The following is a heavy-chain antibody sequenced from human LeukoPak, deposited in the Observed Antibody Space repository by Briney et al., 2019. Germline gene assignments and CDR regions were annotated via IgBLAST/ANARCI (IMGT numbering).Heavy chain of an antibody. CDR3: ARGGTGAFDY. Sequence: GGSLRLACTASGFSFSDYYMSWIRQAPGKGLEWISYISSRSTYVSDADSVKGRFTISRDNAKNLLFLQMNSLRVEDTALYYCARGGTGAFDYWGQGILVTVSS. D-gene: IGHD2-8*02. CDR2: ISSRSTYV. V-gene: IGHV3-11*06. CDR1: GFSFSDYY. J-gene: IGHJ4*02.